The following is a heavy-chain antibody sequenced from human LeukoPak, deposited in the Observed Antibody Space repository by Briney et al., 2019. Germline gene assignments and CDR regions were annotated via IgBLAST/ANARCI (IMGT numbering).Heavy chain of an antibody. V-gene: IGHV4-59*01. CDR2: IYYSGST. CDR1: GGSISSYY. CDR3: ARGYSSGWDYYYYGMDV. J-gene: IGHJ6*02. Sequence: PSETLFLTCTVSGGSISSYYWSWIRQPPGKGLEWIGYIYYSGSTNYNPSLKSRVTISVDTSKNQFSLKLSSVTAADTAVYYCARGYSSGWDYYYYGMDVWGQGTTVTVSS. D-gene: IGHD6-19*01.